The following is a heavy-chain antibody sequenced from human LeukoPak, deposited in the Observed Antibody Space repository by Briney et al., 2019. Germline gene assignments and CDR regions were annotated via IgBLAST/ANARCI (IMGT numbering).Heavy chain of an antibody. D-gene: IGHD3-22*01. CDR2: INPSGGST. CDR3: ARGVWYYYDSSGYSPDHDAFDI. Sequence: ASVKVSCKASGYTFTSYYMHWVRQAPGQGLEWMGIINPSGGSTSYAQKFQGRVTMTRDTSTSTVYMELSSLRSEDTAVYYCARGVWYYYDSSGYSPDHDAFDIWGQGTMVTVSS. CDR1: GYTFTSYY. V-gene: IGHV1-46*01. J-gene: IGHJ3*02.